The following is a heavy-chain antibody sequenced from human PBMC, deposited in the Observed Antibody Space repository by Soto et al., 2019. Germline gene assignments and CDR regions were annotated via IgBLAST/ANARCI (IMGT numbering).Heavy chain of an antibody. CDR1: GFTFSNAW. D-gene: IGHD2-15*01. Sequence: GGSLRLSCAASGFTFSNAWMSWVRQAPGKGLEWVGRIKSKTDGGTTDYAAPVKGRFTISRDDSKNTLYLQMNSLKTEDTAVYCCTTVRIVVVVAATTGWGQGTLVTVS. J-gene: IGHJ4*02. V-gene: IGHV3-15*01. CDR2: IKSKTDGGTT. CDR3: TTVRIVVVVAATTG.